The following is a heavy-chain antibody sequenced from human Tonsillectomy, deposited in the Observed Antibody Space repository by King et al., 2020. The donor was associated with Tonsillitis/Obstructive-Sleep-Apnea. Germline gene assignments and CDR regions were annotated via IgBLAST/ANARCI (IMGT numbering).Heavy chain of an antibody. D-gene: IGHD2-2*01. CDR3: ARDRLPAATYLGDY. CDR2: ISAYNDNT. CDR1: GYTFTSYG. Sequence: VQLVESGAEVKKPGASVYVSCKASGYTFTSYGLSWVRQAPGQGLEWMGWISAYNDNTNYAQKFQRRVTMTTDTSTSTAYMQLRNLRSDDTAVYYCARDRLPAATYLGDYWGQGTLVTVSS. V-gene: IGHV1-18*01. J-gene: IGHJ4*02.